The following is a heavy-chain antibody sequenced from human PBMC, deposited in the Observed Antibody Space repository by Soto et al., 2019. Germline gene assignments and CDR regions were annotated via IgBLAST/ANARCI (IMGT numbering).Heavy chain of an antibody. V-gene: IGHV1-69*13. D-gene: IGHD1-26*01. CDR2: IIPIIGTA. CDR3: ARGRGGSYDDAFDI. CDR1: GGTFSSYA. J-gene: IGHJ3*02. Sequence: ASVKVSCKASGGTFSSYAISWVRQAPGQGLEWMGGIIPIIGTANYAQKFQGRVTITADESTSTAYMELSSLRSGDTAVYYCARGRGGSYDDAFDIWGQGTMVTVSS.